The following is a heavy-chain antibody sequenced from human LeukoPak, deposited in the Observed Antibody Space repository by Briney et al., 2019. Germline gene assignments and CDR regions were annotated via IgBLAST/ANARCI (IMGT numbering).Heavy chain of an antibody. D-gene: IGHD3-10*01. Sequence: GGSLRLSCAASGFTFSSYAMSWVRQAPGKGLEWVSAISGSGGSTYYADSVKGRFSISRDNSKNTLYLQMNSLRAEDTAVYYCAKVSYGSGSYDYYFDYWGQGTLVTVSS. CDR1: GFTFSSYA. CDR3: AKVSYGSGSYDYYFDY. V-gene: IGHV3-23*01. CDR2: ISGSGGST. J-gene: IGHJ4*02.